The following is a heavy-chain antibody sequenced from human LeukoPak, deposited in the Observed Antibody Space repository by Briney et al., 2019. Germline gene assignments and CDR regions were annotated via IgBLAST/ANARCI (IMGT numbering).Heavy chain of an antibody. D-gene: IGHD3-3*01. Sequence: GGSLRLSCAASGFTFSSYAMSWVRQAPGKGLEWVSAIRGSGGSTSYADSVKGRFTISRDNSKNTLYLQMNSLRAEDTAVYYCAFPYDFWSGYLDYYGMDVWGQGTTVTVSS. CDR3: AFPYDFWSGYLDYYGMDV. V-gene: IGHV3-23*01. CDR2: IRGSGGST. J-gene: IGHJ6*02. CDR1: GFTFSSYA.